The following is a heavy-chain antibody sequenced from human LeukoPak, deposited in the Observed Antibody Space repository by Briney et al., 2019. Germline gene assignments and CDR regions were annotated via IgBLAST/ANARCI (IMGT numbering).Heavy chain of an antibody. V-gene: IGHV3-23*01. CDR3: ARVYYDSSGYYYGADY. CDR2: ITTGGPNT. J-gene: IGHJ4*02. Sequence: TGGSLRLSCTASGFTFSSYTMSWVRQAPGKGLKWVSTITTGGPNTYYADSVKGRFTVSRDDSKNTLYLQMNSLRAEDTAVYYCARVYYDSSGYYYGADYWGQGTLVTVSS. D-gene: IGHD3-22*01. CDR1: GFTFSSYT.